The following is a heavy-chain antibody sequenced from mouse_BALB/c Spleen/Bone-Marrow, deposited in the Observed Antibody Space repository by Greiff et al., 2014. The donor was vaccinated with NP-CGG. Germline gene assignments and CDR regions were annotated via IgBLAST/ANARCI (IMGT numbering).Heavy chain of an antibody. CDR3: AIERYGYDGWYFDV. Sequence: DLVKPGASVKLSCKTSGYTFTNYWINWIKQRPGQGLEWLGRIAPGSGSTYYNEMFKVKAPLTVDTSSSTAYIQLSSLSSEDSAVYFCAIERYGYDGWYFDVWGAGTTVTVSS. CDR1: GYTFTNYW. J-gene: IGHJ1*01. D-gene: IGHD2-2*01. V-gene: IGHV1S41*01. CDR2: IAPGSGST.